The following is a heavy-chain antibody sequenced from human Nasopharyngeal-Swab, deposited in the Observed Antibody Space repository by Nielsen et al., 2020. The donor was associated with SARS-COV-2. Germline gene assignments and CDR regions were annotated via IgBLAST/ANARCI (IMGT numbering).Heavy chain of an antibody. Sequence: ASVKVFCKASGYTFRNFAINWVRHAAGQGLEWMGWLNTETGHPTYAQGFTGRYVFSLDTYVSTAYLQINSLKAADTALYFCAREKTIDNIYYGMDAWGQGTTVTVSS. CDR1: GYTFRNFA. J-gene: IGHJ6*02. D-gene: IGHD1-1*01. CDR2: LNTETGHP. V-gene: IGHV7-4-1*02. CDR3: AREKTIDNIYYGMDA.